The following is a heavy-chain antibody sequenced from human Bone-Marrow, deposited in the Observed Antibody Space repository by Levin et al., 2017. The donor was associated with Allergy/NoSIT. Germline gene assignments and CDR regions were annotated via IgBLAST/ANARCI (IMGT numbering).Heavy chain of an antibody. D-gene: IGHD2-2*02. Sequence: GGSLRLSCVASGLDFSSYALHWVRQAPGKGLEWVAVVRHDGSNDYYADSVKGRFTVSRDNSKNTLYLQMNSLRAEDTAVYYCARDVAYRFLYGYLVSWGQGTQVTVSS. V-gene: IGHV3-30-3*01. CDR2: VRHDGSND. CDR1: GLDFSSYA. CDR3: ARDVAYRFLYGYLVS. J-gene: IGHJ4*02.